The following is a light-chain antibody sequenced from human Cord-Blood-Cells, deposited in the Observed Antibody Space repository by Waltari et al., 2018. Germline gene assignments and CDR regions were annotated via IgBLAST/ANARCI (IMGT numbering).Light chain of an antibody. CDR3: QQYNNWPPLT. CDR1: QSVRSN. V-gene: IGKV3-15*01. Sequence: EIVMKQSPATLSVSPGERATLSCRDSQSVRSNLAWYQQKPGQAPRFLIYGASTRATGIPARFSGSGSGTEFTLTISSLQSEDFAVYYCQQYNNWPPLTFGGGTKVEIK. J-gene: IGKJ4*01. CDR2: GAS.